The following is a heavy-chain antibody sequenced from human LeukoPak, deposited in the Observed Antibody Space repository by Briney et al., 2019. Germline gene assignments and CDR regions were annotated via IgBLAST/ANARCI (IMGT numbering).Heavy chain of an antibody. D-gene: IGHD5-12*01. V-gene: IGHV1-18*01. CDR2: ISAYNGNT. CDR1: GYTFTSYG. CDR3: ARDRGGYDYPYYFDY. J-gene: IGHJ4*02. Sequence: ASVKVSCKASGYTFTSYGICWVRQAPGQGLEWLGWISAYNGNTNYAQILQGRVTMTTDTSTNTAYIELRSLRSDDTAVYYCARDRGGYDYPYYFDYWGQGTLVTVSS.